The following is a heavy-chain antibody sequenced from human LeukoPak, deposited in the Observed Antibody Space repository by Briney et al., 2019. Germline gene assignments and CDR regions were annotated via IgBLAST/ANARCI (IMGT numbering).Heavy chain of an antibody. V-gene: IGHV4-39*01. J-gene: IGHJ6*03. CDR2: IYYSGST. D-gene: IGHD3-22*01. CDR1: GGSISSSSYY. CDR3: ARSGDSSGYFYYYYMDV. Sequence: PSETLSLTCTVSGGSISSSSYYWGWIRQPPGKGLEWIGIIYYSGSTYYNPSLKSRVTISVDSSKNQFSLKLNSVTAADTAVYYCARSGDSSGYFYYYYMDVWGKGTTVTISS.